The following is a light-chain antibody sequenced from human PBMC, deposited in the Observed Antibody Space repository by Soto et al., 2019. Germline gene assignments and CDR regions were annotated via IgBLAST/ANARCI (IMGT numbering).Light chain of an antibody. J-gene: IGKJ1*01. V-gene: IGKV1-5*01. CDR2: DAS. CDR1: QSINAR. CDR3: QQYNSYPWT. Sequence: DIQMTQSPFTLSASVGDRVTITCRASQSINARLAWHQQKPGKAPKVLIYDASNFESGVPSRFSGSGSGREFTLTISSLQPDDFATYYCQQYNSYPWTFGQGTKVDIK.